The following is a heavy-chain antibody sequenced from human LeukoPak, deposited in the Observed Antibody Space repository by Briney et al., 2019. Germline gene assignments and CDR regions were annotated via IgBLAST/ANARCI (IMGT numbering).Heavy chain of an antibody. CDR3: ARQRGWGNWAFDI. CDR1: GGTFSSYA. J-gene: IGHJ3*02. Sequence: GSSVKVSCKASGGTFSSYAISWVRQAPGQGLEWMGRIIPILGIASYAQKFQGRVTITADKSTSTAYMELSSLRSEDTAVYYCARQRGWGNWAFDIWGQGTVVTVYS. V-gene: IGHV1-69*04. D-gene: IGHD3-10*01. CDR2: IIPILGIA.